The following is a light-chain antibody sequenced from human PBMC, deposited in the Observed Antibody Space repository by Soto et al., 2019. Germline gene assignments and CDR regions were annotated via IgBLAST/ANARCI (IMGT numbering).Light chain of an antibody. Sequence: QSALTQPPSASGSPGQSVTISCTGTSSDVGVYNYVSWYQQHPGKAPKRTIFEVNKRPSGVPDRFSGSKSGNTASLTVSGLQAEDEADYYGSSYAGINNLGVFGTGTKLTVL. V-gene: IGLV2-8*01. CDR2: EVN. J-gene: IGLJ1*01. CDR3: SSYAGINNLGV. CDR1: SSDVGVYNY.